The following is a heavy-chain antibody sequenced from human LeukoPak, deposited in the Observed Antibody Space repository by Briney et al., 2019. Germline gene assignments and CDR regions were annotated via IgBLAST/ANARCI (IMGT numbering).Heavy chain of an antibody. CDR3: ARDLSRLSG. D-gene: IGHD1-26*01. CDR1: GFTFSQYY. CDR2: ISSSSSYA. J-gene: IGHJ4*02. Sequence: GGSLRLSCAASGFTFSQYYMTWIRQAPGKGLEWISYISSSSSYANYADSVKGRFTISRDNDKNTVYLQMNSLRVDDTGVYYCARDLSRLSGWGQGTLVIVSS. V-gene: IGHV3-11*05.